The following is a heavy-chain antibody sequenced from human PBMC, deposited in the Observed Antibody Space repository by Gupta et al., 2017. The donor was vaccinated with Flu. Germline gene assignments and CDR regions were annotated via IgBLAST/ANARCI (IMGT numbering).Heavy chain of an antibody. CDR2: IKSKTDGGTT. V-gene: IGHV3-15*01. J-gene: IGHJ6*02. CDR1: GFTSSKAW. D-gene: IGHD1-26*01. CDR3: TSTFTGSYYPGGNYYGMDV. Sequence: EVQLVEPGGGLVKPGGSPRLSCAGSGFTSSKAWMSGCRQAAGKGLEWVGRIKSKTDGGTTDYAEPVKGRFTISRDDSKNTLYLQTNSLKTEDTAVYYCTSTFTGSYYPGGNYYGMDVWGQGTTVTVSS.